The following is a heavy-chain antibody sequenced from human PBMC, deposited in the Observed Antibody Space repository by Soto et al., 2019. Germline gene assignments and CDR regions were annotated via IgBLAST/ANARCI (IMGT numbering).Heavy chain of an antibody. CDR1: GFMFRSYW. CDR3: ASYSGSYFPVGHDR. D-gene: IGHD3-10*01. CDR2: IKQDGSEI. J-gene: IGHJ5*02. Sequence: VYLVESGGGLVEPGGSLRLSCEASGFMFRSYWMSWVRQAPGEGLEWVANIKQDGSEIHYLESVEGRFTIFRDNAWRSLFLQMNSLRAEDTAVYFCASYSGSYFPVGHDRWGQGTLVVVSS. V-gene: IGHV3-7*01.